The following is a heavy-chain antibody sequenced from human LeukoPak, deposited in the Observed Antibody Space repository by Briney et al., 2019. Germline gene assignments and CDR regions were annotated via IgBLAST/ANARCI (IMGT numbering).Heavy chain of an antibody. CDR3: AKETYYYDSSGYYNWFDP. D-gene: IGHD3-22*01. J-gene: IGHJ5*02. V-gene: IGHV3-21*04. CDR2: ISPSSIYI. CDR1: GFTFSTYT. Sequence: GGSLRLSCAASGFTFSTYTVHWVRQAPGKGLEWVSSISPSSIYIYYADSMKGRFTISRDNTKNSLYLQMNSLRAEDTAVYYCAKETYYYDSSGYYNWFDPWGQGTLVTVSS.